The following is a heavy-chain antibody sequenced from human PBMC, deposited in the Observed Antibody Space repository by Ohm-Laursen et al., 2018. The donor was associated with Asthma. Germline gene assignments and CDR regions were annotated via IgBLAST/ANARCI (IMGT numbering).Heavy chain of an antibody. V-gene: IGHV3-30-3*02. J-gene: IGHJ4*02. CDR2: GGSYYDGGLK. CDR3: AKSTRSVAVADDY. Sequence: SLRLSCAASGFTFRSYAMHWVRQAPGKGLEWVAVGGSYYDGGLKYYADSVNGRFTVSRDDSKNTLYLQMNSLRAEDTAVYYCAKSTRSVAVADDYWGQGTLVTVSS. CDR1: GFTFRSYA. D-gene: IGHD6-19*01.